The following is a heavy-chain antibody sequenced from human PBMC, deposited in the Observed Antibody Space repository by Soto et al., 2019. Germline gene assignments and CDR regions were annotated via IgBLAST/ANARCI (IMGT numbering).Heavy chain of an antibody. CDR2: IDTSGTNI. CDR3: AKDRLAGNFDY. J-gene: IGHJ4*02. V-gene: IGHV3-11*01. Sequence: PGGSLRLSCAASGYTFSDYYMSWIRQAPGKGLEWISYIDTSGTNIYYADSVKGRFTISRDNSKNTLYLQMNGLSVEDTAVYYCAKDRLAGNFDYWGQGTQVNGSS. CDR1: GYTFSDYY.